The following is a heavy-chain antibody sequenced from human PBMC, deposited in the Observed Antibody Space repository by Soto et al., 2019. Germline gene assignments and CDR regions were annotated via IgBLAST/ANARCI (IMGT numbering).Heavy chain of an antibody. CDR1: GFTFSSYA. CDR2: ISGSGGST. CDR3: AKGISTSGGPYYYAMDV. V-gene: IGHV3-23*01. Sequence: GGSLRLSCAASGFTFSSYAMSWVRQAPGKGLEWVSAISGSGGSTYYADSVKGRFTISRDNSKNTLYLQMNSLRAEDTAVYYCAKGISTSGGPYYYAMDVWGQGTTVTVSS. D-gene: IGHD2-2*01. J-gene: IGHJ6*02.